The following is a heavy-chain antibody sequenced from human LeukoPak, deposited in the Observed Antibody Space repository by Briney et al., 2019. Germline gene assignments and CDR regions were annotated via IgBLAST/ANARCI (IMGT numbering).Heavy chain of an antibody. CDR3: ARGTSIYSSSWYYYYYYMDV. CDR1: GGSISNYY. J-gene: IGHJ6*03. Sequence: SETLSLTCTVSGGSISNYYWTWIRQPPGKGLEWIGYIYYSGSTNYNPSLKSRVTISVDTSKNQFSLKLSSVTAADTAVYYCARGTSIYSSSWYYYYYYMDVWGKGTTVTVSS. D-gene: IGHD6-13*01. V-gene: IGHV4-59*12. CDR2: IYYSGST.